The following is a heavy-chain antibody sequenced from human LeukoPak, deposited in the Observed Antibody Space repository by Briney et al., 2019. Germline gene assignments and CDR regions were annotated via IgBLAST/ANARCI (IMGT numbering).Heavy chain of an antibody. CDR1: GFTFRNYA. CDR3: AREGYGDYSFDY. J-gene: IGHJ4*02. Sequence: GGSLRLSCAASGFTFRNYAMSWVRQAPGKGLEWVSVIYSGGNTYYADSVKGRFTISRDNSKNTLYLQMDSLRAEDTAVYYCAREGYGDYSFDYWGQGTLVTVSS. D-gene: IGHD4-17*01. CDR2: IYSGGNT. V-gene: IGHV3-66*01.